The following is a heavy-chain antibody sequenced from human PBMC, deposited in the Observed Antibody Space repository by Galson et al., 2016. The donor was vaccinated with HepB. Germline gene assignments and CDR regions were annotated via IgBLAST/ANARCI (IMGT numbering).Heavy chain of an antibody. CDR3: ARDLITVIVQHHYAMDL. CDR2: ISFDANNK. V-gene: IGHV3-30*04. Sequence: SLRLSCAASGFSFSSHAFYWVRQAPGKGLEWVAVISFDANNKFYADSVRGRFTISRDNSKDTLFLQMNSLTPEDTAVYYCARDLITVIVQHHYAMDLWGQGTTVIVSS. CDR1: GFSFSSHA. J-gene: IGHJ6*02. D-gene: IGHD3-22*01.